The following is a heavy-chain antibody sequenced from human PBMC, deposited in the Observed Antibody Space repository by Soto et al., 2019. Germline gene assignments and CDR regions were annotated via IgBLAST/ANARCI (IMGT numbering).Heavy chain of an antibody. J-gene: IGHJ5*02. V-gene: IGHV1-18*01. D-gene: IGHD2-15*01. CDR3: ARGGTGYCSGGSCYLGWFDP. CDR1: GYTFTSYG. CDR2: ISAYNGNT. Sequence: ASVKVSCKASGYTFTSYGISWVRQAPGQGLEWMGWISAYNGNTNYAQKLQGRVTMTTDTSTSTAYMELRSLRSDDTAVYYCARGGTGYCSGGSCYLGWFDPWGQGTLVTVSS.